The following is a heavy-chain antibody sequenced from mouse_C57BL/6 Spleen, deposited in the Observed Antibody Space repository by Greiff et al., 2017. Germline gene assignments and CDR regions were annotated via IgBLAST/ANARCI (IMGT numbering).Heavy chain of an antibody. CDR3: ARLDYYGISPFAY. D-gene: IGHD1-1*01. CDR1: GYTFTDYY. Sequence: EVQLQQSGPELVQPGASVKISCKASGYTFTDYYMNWVKQSHGKSLEWIGDINPNNGGTSYNQKFKGKATLTVDKSSSTAYMELRSLTSEDSAVYYCARLDYYGISPFAYWGQGTLVTVSA. CDR2: INPNNGGT. J-gene: IGHJ3*01. V-gene: IGHV1-26*01.